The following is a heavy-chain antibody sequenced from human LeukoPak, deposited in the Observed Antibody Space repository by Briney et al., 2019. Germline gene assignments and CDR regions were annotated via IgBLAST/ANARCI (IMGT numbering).Heavy chain of an antibody. J-gene: IGHJ5*02. V-gene: IGHV2-5*02. CDR3: AHRPLILGYNWFDP. CDR1: GFSLNTSGVG. CDR2: IYWDDDK. Sequence: SGPTLVNPTQTLTLTCTFSGFSLNTSGVGVGWIRQPPGKALEWLALIYWDDDKRYSPSLETRLTITKDTSKNQVVLTMTNMDPVDTATYYCAHRPLILGYNWFDPWGQGTLVTVSS. D-gene: IGHD3-22*01.